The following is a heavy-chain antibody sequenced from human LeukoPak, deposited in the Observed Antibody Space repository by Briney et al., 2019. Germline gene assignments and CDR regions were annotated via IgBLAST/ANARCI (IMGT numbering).Heavy chain of an antibody. CDR1: GYTFTGYF. CDR2: INPNSGGT. D-gene: IGHD6-13*01. CDR3: ARTYHSAAAADY. Sequence: GASVKVSCKASGYTFTGYFMHWVRQAPGQGLEWMGWINPNSGGTNYAQKFQGRVTMTRDTSISTAYMELSRLRSDDTAVYYCARTYHSAAAADYWGQGTLVTVSS. V-gene: IGHV1-2*02. J-gene: IGHJ4*02.